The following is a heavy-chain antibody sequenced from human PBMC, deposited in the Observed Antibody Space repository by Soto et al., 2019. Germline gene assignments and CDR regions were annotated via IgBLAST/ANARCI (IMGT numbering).Heavy chain of an antibody. CDR1: GGSISSGDYC. Sequence: SETLSLTCTVSGGSISSGDYCWSWIRQPPGKGLEWIGYIYYSGSTYYNPSLKSRVTISVDASKNQFSLKLSSVTAADTAVYYCARGSYYSDSSGYYQYWGQGTLVTVSS. V-gene: IGHV4-30-4*01. D-gene: IGHD3-22*01. CDR2: IYYSGST. CDR3: ARGSYYSDSSGYYQY. J-gene: IGHJ4*02.